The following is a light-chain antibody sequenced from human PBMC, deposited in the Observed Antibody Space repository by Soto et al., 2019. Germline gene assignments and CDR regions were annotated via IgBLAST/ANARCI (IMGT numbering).Light chain of an antibody. CDR1: QSVSSNY. Sequence: EIVLTQSPDTLSLSPGERATLSCRASQSVSSNYLAWYQQRPGQAPRLLIYGASSRATGIPDRFSGSGSGTDFTLNISRLEPEDFAVYYCQQYGSSPLTFGGGTKVEIK. CDR2: GAS. J-gene: IGKJ4*01. CDR3: QQYGSSPLT. V-gene: IGKV3-20*01.